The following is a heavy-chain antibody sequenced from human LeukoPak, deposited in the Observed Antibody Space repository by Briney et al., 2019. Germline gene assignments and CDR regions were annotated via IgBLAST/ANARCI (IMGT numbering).Heavy chain of an antibody. CDR2: IYYSGST. V-gene: IGHV4-59*01. CDR1: GGSISSYY. Sequence: SETLSLTCTVSGGSISSYYWSWIRQPPGKGLEWIGYIYYSGSTNYNPSLKSRVTISVDTSKNQFSLKLSSVTAADTAVYYCARAPYLPNPFDYWGQGTLVTVSS. D-gene: IGHD2-21*01. J-gene: IGHJ4*02. CDR3: ARAPYLPNPFDY.